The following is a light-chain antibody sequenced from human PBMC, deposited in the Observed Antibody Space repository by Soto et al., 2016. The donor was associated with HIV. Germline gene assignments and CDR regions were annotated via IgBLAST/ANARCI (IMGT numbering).Light chain of an antibody. CDR3: QQTDSFPFT. CDR2: ATY. CDR1: QAINSR. V-gene: IGKV1-12*01. J-gene: IGKJ3*01. Sequence: DIQMTQSLSSVSASVGDRVTITCRASQAINSRLAWYQQNPGKAPEVLITATYTLQDGVPSRFSGSASGGTGTDFTLTIDSLQPEGFATYYCQQTDSFPFTFGPGTKVNV.